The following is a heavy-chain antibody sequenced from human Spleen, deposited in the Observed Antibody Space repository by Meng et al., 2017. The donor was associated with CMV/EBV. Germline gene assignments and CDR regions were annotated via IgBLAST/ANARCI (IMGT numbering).Heavy chain of an antibody. CDR1: GDSVSSNSAA. D-gene: IGHD4-23*01. CDR2: TYYRTKWYN. V-gene: IGHV6-1*01. Sequence: SETLSLTCAISGDSVSSNSAAWNWIRQSPSRGLEWLGRTYYRTKWYNDYAVSVKSRITINPDTSKNQFSLQLNSVTPEDTAVYYCASETTMVVTWGWFDPWGQGTLVTVSS. CDR3: ASETTMVVTWGWFDP. J-gene: IGHJ5*02.